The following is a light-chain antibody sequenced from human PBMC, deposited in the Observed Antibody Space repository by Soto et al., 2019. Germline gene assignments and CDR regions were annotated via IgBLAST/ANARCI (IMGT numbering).Light chain of an antibody. Sequence: DIQMTQSPSSLSASVGDKVTITCRASQSIGIFLNWYQQKPGKAPQLLIYTASSLQSGVPSRFTASGSGTDFTLNISILQPEDFATYYCQHSYNIVTFGGGTKVEIK. V-gene: IGKV1-39*01. J-gene: IGKJ4*01. CDR2: TAS. CDR1: QSIGIF. CDR3: QHSYNIVT.